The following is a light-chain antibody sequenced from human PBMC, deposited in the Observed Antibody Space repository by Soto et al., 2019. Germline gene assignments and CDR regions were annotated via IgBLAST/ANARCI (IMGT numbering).Light chain of an antibody. V-gene: IGLV4-69*01. Sequence: QPVLTQSPSASASPGASVKLTCTLSSGHSRYAIAWHQQQPGKGPRYLMNVNSDGSHSKGDGIPDRFSGSSSGAERYLTISSLQSEDEADYYCQTWGSGIHWVFGGGTKVTVL. J-gene: IGLJ3*02. CDR3: QTWGSGIHWV. CDR1: SGHSRYA. CDR2: VNSDGSH.